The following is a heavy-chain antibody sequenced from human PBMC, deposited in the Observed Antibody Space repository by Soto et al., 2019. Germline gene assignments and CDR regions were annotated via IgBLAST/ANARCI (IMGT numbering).Heavy chain of an antibody. Sequence: ASVKVSCKTSGNFFNDYHMHWVRKAPGQGLEWMGWINPKNGDTNYAQKFQDRVTMTRDTSISTVYIELSRLTSDDTAVYYCAREARGSNIAAVLLDPWGQGTLVTVSS. J-gene: IGHJ5*02. V-gene: IGHV1-2*02. CDR2: INPKNGDT. CDR1: GNFFNDYH. CDR3: AREARGSNIAAVLLDP. D-gene: IGHD3-3*02.